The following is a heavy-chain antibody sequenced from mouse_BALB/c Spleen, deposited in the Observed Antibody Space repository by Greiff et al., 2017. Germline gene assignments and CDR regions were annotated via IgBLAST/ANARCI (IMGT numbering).Heavy chain of an antibody. CDR2: IYPGSGNT. J-gene: IGHJ2*01. D-gene: IGHD2-2*01. Sequence: VQLHQSGAELVRPGTSVKISCKASGYAFTNYWLGWVKQRPGHGLEWIGDIYPGSGNTYYNEKFKGKATLTADKSSSTAYMQLSSLTSEDSAVYFCAREIYGYDSDYWGQGTTLTVSS. V-gene: IGHV1-63*01. CDR1: GYAFTNYW. CDR3: AREIYGYDSDY.